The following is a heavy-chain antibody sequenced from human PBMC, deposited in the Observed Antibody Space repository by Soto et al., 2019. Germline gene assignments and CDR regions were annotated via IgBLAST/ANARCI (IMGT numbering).Heavy chain of an antibody. CDR1: GGSFSGYY. J-gene: IGHJ5*02. V-gene: IGHV4-34*01. CDR2: INHSGST. Sequence: KPSETLSLTCAVYGGSFSGYYWSWIRQPPGKGLEWIGEINHSGSTNYNPSLKSRVTISVDTSKNQFSLKLSSVTAADTAVYYCSRGQGGEYQLLLVSYNWFDPWGQGTLVTVSS. D-gene: IGHD2-2*01. CDR3: SRGQGGEYQLLLVSYNWFDP.